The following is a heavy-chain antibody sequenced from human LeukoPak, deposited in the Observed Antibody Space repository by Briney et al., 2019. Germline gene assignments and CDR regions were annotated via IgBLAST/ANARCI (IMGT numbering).Heavy chain of an antibody. D-gene: IGHD6-6*01. V-gene: IGHV3-23*01. J-gene: IGHJ4*02. CDR2: ISGSGGST. CDR1: GFTFSNYA. Sequence: GGSLRLSCAASGFTFSNYAMSCVRQAPGKGLEWVSAISGSGGSTYYADSVKGWFTISRDNSKNTLYLQMNSLRAEDTAVYYCANQPSLYYFDYWGQGTLVTVSS. CDR3: ANQPSLYYFDY.